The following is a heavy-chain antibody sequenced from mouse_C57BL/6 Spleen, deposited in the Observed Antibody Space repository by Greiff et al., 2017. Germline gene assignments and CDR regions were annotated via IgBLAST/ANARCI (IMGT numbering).Heavy chain of an antibody. D-gene: IGHD1-1*01. CDR1: GYTFTSYD. J-gene: IGHJ4*01. V-gene: IGHV1-85*01. CDR3: ARSGSSPFYAMDY. Sequence: QVQLKESGPELVKPGASVKLSCKASGYTFTSYDINWVKQRPGQGLEWIGWIYPRDGSTKYNEKFKGKATLTVDTSSSTAYMELHSLTSEDSAVYFCARSGSSPFYAMDYWGQGTSVTVSS. CDR2: IYPRDGST.